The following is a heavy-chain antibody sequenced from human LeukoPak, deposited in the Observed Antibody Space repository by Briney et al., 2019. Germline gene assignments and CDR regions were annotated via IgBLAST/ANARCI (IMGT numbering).Heavy chain of an antibody. CDR3: SRVRSLRGLIIRREYYYYYGMDV. Sequence: ASVKVSCKASGYTFTSYDINWVRQATGQGLEWMGWMNPNSGNTGYAQKFQGRVTMTRNTSISTAYMELSSLRSEDTAVYYCSRVRSLRGLIIRREYYYYYGMDVWGQGTTVTVSS. J-gene: IGHJ6*02. CDR2: MNPNSGNT. V-gene: IGHV1-8*01. CDR1: GYTFTSYD. D-gene: IGHD3-10*01.